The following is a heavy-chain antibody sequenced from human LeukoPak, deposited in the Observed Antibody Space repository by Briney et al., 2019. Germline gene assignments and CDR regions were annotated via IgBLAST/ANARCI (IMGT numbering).Heavy chain of an antibody. CDR2: MYHSGST. J-gene: IGHJ4*02. Sequence: SETLSLTCTVYGGSISSYYWSWVRQPPGKELEWIGYMYHSGSTNYNPSLESRVTISIDTSKNQFSLKLTSVTAADTAVYYCARFYGSGAASDHWGQGTLVTVSS. D-gene: IGHD3-10*01. CDR3: ARFYGSGAASDH. CDR1: GGSISSYY. V-gene: IGHV4-59*01.